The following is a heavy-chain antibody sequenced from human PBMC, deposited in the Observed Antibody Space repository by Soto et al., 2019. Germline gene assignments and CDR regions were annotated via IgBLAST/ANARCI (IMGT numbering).Heavy chain of an antibody. CDR1: GFTFSSYA. D-gene: IGHD6-6*01. CDR2: ISYDGSNK. CDR3: TKADSSSYYYYYAMDV. V-gene: IGHV3-30-3*01. J-gene: IGHJ6*02. Sequence: PEGSLRLSCAASGFTFSSYAMHWVRQFPGKGLEWVAVISYDGSNKYYADSVKGRFTITRDNSKNTLYLQMKSLRAEDTAVYYCTKADSSSYYYYYAMDVWGQGTTVTVSS.